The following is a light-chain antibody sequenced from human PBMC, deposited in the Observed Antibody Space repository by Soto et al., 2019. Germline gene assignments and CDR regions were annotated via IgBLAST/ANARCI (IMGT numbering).Light chain of an antibody. CDR3: QQYRSRPPLT. Sequence: EIVMTQSPATLSVSPGETATLSCRASQSVGSAVAWYQHKPGQAPRLLIVAASIRATGVPGRFSGGGSGTKFTRLISSLQSDDFAVYYCQQYRSRPPLTFGGGTTVQIK. CDR1: QSVGSA. V-gene: IGKV3-15*01. CDR2: AAS. J-gene: IGKJ4*01.